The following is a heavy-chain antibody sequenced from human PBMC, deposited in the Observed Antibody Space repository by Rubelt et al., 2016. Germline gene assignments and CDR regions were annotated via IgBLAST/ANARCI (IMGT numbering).Heavy chain of an antibody. V-gene: IGHV1-18*01. CDR3: ATTGIAAAGNWFDP. J-gene: IGHJ5*02. CDR2: ISAYNGIT. CDR1: GYTFTSYG. D-gene: IGHD6-13*01. Sequence: QVQLVQSGAEVKKPGASVKVSCKASGYTFTSYGISWVRQAPGQGLEWMGWISAYNGITNYVQKLQGRVAMTTDTSTRSAYMELRSLRSDDTAVDYCATTGIAAAGNWFDPWGQGTLVTVSS.